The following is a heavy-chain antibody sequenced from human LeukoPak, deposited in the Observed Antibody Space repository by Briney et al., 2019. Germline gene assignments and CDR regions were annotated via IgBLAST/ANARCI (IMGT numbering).Heavy chain of an antibody. CDR3: AKDVYDFWSGPFDY. V-gene: IGHV3-9*03. J-gene: IGHJ4*02. CDR2: ISWNSGSI. CDR1: GFTFDDYA. Sequence: PGRSLRLSCAASGFTFDDYAMHWVRQAPGKGLEWVSGISWNSGSIGYADSVKGRFTISRDNAKNSLYLQMNSLRAEDMALYYCAKDVYDFWSGPFDYWGQGTLVTVSS. D-gene: IGHD3-3*01.